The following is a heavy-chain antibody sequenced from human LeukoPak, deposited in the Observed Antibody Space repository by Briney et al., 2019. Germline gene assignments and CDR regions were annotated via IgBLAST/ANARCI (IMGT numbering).Heavy chain of an antibody. J-gene: IGHJ5*02. CDR2: ISSSSSTI. CDR3: ARGGTIFGVVIDWFDP. CDR1: GFTFSSYS. Sequence: HSGGSLRLSCAASGFTFSSYSMNGVRQAPGKGLEWVSYISSSSSTIYYADSVKGRFTISRDNAKNSLYLQMNSLRDEDTAVYYCARGGTIFGVVIDWFDPWGQGTLVTVSS. D-gene: IGHD3-3*01. V-gene: IGHV3-48*02.